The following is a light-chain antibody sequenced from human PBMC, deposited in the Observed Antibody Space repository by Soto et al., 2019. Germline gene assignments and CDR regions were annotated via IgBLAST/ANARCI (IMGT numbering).Light chain of an antibody. CDR2: AAF. V-gene: IGKV1-39*01. CDR3: QQSFRPPRT. J-gene: IGKJ4*01. CDR1: QSISSY. Sequence: DIQVTQSPSSLSASVGDRLTITCRASQSISSYLNWYQQKPGEAPKLLIYAAFSLNSGVPSRFSGSGAGTDFTLTIRSLQPEAFATYYCQQSFRPPRTFGGGTKVVIK.